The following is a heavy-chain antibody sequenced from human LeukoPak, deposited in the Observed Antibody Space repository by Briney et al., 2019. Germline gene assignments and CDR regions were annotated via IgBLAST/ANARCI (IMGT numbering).Heavy chain of an antibody. CDR1: GFTFSSYN. D-gene: IGHD3-3*01. Sequence: GGSLRLSCAASGFTFSSYNMNWVRQAPGKGLEWVSYISGRGNTIKYADSVKGRFTISRDNSKNTLYLQMNSLRAEDTAVYYCARDRLYDDYGMDVWGQGTTVTVSS. CDR3: ARDRLYDDYGMDV. V-gene: IGHV3-48*01. J-gene: IGHJ6*02. CDR2: ISGRGNTI.